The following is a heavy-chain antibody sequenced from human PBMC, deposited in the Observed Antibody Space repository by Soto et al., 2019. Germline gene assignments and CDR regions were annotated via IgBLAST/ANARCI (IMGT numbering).Heavy chain of an antibody. CDR3: ARIAAAAKG. Sequence: GGSLRLSCAASGFSFSRYGLHWVRQAPGKGLEWATVISYDGRNKYYADSVKGRFTISRDNSKNSLYLQMNSLRAEDTAVYYCARIAAAAKGWGQGTLVTVSS. V-gene: IGHV3-30*04. CDR2: ISYDGRNK. J-gene: IGHJ4*02. CDR1: GFSFSRYG. D-gene: IGHD6-13*01.